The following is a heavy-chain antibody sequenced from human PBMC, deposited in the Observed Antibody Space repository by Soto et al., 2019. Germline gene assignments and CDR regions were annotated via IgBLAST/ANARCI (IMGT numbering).Heavy chain of an antibody. CDR2: ISAYNGNT. CDR1: GYTFTSYG. J-gene: IGHJ5*02. V-gene: IGHV1-18*04. Sequence: QVQLVQSGAEVKKPGASVKVSCKASGYTFTSYGISWVRQAPGQGLEWMGWISAYNGNTNYAQKLQGRVTMTTDTSTRTAYMELRSLRSDDTAVYYCARGAHLTDSSGYYFEPGWFDPWGQGTLVTVSA. CDR3: ARGAHLTDSSGYYFEPGWFDP. D-gene: IGHD3-22*01.